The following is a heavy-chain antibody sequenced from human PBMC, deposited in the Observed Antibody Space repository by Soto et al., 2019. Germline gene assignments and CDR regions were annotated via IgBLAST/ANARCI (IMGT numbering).Heavy chain of an antibody. CDR1: GFTFSSYG. V-gene: IGHV3-33*01. J-gene: IGHJ4*02. CDR3: AREQDSSGYYIDY. CDR2: IWYDGSNK. D-gene: IGHD3-22*01. Sequence: RISCAEPGFTFSSYGVHQGRQAPGKGLEWVAVIWYDGSNKYYADSVKGRFTISRDNSKNTLYLQMNSLRAEDTAVYYCAREQDSSGYYIDYWGQGTLVTVS.